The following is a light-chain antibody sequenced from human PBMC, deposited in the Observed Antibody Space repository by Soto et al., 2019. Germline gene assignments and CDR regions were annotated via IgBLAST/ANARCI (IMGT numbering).Light chain of an antibody. CDR2: GAS. V-gene: IGKV3-20*01. Sequence: EIVVTQSPGTLSLSPGERATLSCRASQSVSSIYLAWYQQKPGQAPRLLIYGASSRATGIPDRFSGSGSVTAFNLTISRLEAEDFAVYYFQQYGSSPSWTFGQGTKVEIK. CDR1: QSVSSIY. J-gene: IGKJ1*01. CDR3: QQYGSSPSWT.